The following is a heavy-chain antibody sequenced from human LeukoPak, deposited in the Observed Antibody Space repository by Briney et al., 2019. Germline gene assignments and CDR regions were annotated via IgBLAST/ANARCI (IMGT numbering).Heavy chain of an antibody. V-gene: IGHV4-30-4*01. CDR1: GGSISSGDYY. CDR3: ARDLWYDSSAPPGNAFDI. D-gene: IGHD3-22*01. CDR2: IYYSGST. Sequence: SQTLSLTCTVSGGSISSGDYYWSWIRQPPGKGLEWIGYIYYSGSTYYNPSLKSRVTISVDTSKNQFSLKLSSVTAADTAVYYCARDLWYDSSAPPGNAFDIWGQGTMVTVSS. J-gene: IGHJ3*02.